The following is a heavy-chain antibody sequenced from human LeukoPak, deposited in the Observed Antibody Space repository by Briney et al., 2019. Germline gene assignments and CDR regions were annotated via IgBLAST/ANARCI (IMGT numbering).Heavy chain of an antibody. Sequence: SETLSLTCAVYGGSFSGYYWSWIRQPPGKGLEWIGYIYYSGSTNYNPSLKSRVTISVDTSKNQFSLKLSSVTAADTAVYYCARHMPTMVRSPFDPWGQGTLVTVSS. CDR3: ARHMPTMVRSPFDP. D-gene: IGHD3-10*01. V-gene: IGHV4-59*08. CDR2: IYYSGST. J-gene: IGHJ5*02. CDR1: GGSFSGYY.